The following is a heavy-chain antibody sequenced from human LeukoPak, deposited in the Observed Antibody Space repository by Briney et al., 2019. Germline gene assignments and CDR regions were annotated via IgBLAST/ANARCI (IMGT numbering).Heavy chain of an antibody. D-gene: IGHD2-2*01. J-gene: IGHJ5*02. CDR3: AGQYQLLFKESNWFDP. V-gene: IGHV1-69*05. CDR1: GGTFSSYA. CDR2: IIPIFGTA. Sequence: GASVKVSCKASGGTFSSYAISWVRQAPGQGLEWMGGIIPIFGTANYAQKFQGRVTITTDESTSTAYMELSSLRSEDTAVYYCAGQYQLLFKESNWFDPWGQGTLVTVSS.